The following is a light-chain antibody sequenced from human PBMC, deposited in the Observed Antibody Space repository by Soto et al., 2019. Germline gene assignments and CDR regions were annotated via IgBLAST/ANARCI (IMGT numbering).Light chain of an antibody. CDR2: AAS. CDR1: QSISSY. J-gene: IGKJ2*01. CDR3: QQYVNLPYT. Sequence: DIQMTQSPSSLSASVGDRVTITCRASQSISSYLNWYQQKPGKAPKLLIYAASSLQSGVPSRFSGSGSGTDFTLTISSLQPEDAAIYFCQQYVNLPYTFGQGTKLEIK. V-gene: IGKV1-39*01.